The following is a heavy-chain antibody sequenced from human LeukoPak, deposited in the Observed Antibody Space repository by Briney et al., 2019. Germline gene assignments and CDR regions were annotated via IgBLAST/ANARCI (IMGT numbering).Heavy chain of an antibody. J-gene: IGHJ6*02. CDR2: IYYSGST. D-gene: IGHD1-7*01. V-gene: IGHV4-59*01. CDR1: GGSISSYY. CDR3: ARGNWNYGSSMDV. Sequence: SETLSLTCAVSGGSISSYYWSWIRQPPGKGLEWIGYIYYSGSTNYNPSLKSRVTISVDTSKNQFSLKLSSVTAADTAVYYCARGNWNYGSSMDVWGQGTTVTVSS.